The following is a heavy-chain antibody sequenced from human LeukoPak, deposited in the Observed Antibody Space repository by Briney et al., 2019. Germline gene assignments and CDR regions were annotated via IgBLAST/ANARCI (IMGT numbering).Heavy chain of an antibody. CDR2: ISSSGSTI. D-gene: IGHD3-9*01. CDR3: ARDFDRRTRKIGRDSLYYYYYYMDV. CDR1: GFTFSSYE. J-gene: IGHJ6*03. V-gene: IGHV3-48*03. Sequence: QTGGSLRLSCAASGFTFSSYEMNWVRQAPGKGLEWVSYISSSGSTIYYADSVKGRFTISRDNAKNSLYLQMNSLRAEDTAVYYCARDFDRRTRKIGRDSLYYYYYYMDVWGKGTTVTVSS.